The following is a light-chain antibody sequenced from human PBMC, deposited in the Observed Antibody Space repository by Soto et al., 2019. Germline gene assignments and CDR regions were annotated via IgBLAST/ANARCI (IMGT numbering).Light chain of an antibody. CDR1: QSVRSY. CDR3: HQHNNWWT. J-gene: IGKJ1*01. CDR2: DAT. V-gene: IGKV3-11*01. Sequence: EIVLTQSPATLALSPGERATLSCRASQSVRSYLAWYQQKPGQAPRLLIYDATNRATGIPARFSGSGSGTDFTLTITSLQSEDFGVYYCHQHNNWWTFGQGTKVEIK.